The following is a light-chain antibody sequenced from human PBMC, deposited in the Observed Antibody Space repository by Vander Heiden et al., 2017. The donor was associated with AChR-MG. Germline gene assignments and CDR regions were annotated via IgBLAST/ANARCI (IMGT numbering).Light chain of an antibody. CDR1: SSDVGGYNY. V-gene: IGLV2-11*01. Sequence: QSALTQPRSVSGSPGQSVTISCTGTSSDVGGYNYVSWYQHHPGKAPKLIIYDVSQRPSGVPDRFSGSKSGNTASLTISGLQADDEADYYCCSYAGTSRYGFGIGTKVTVL. CDR3: CSYAGTSRYG. J-gene: IGLJ1*01. CDR2: DVS.